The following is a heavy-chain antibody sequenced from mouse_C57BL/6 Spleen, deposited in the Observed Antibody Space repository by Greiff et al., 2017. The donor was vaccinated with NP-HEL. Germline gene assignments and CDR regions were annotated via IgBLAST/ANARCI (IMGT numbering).Heavy chain of an antibody. CDR2: ISSGSSTI. V-gene: IGHV5-17*01. D-gene: IGHD2-5*01. CDR3: ARDYSNYHYYAMDY. Sequence: EVQLQESGGGLVKPGGSLKLSCAASGFTFSDYGMHWVRQAPEKGLEWVAYISSGSSTIYYADTVKGRFTISRDNAKNTLFLQMNSLRSEDTAMYYCARDYSNYHYYAMDYWGQGTSVTVSS. CDR1: GFTFSDYG. J-gene: IGHJ4*01.